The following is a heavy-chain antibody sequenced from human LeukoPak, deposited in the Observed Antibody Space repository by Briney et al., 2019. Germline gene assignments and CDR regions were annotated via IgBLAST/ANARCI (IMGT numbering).Heavy chain of an antibody. Sequence: SVKVSCKASGYTFTSYDINWVRQATGQGLEWMGGIIPIFGTANYAQKFQGRVTITADESTSTAYMKLSSLRSEDTAVYYCARAYDFWSGYYPDYGMDVWGQGTTVTVSS. V-gene: IGHV1-69*13. D-gene: IGHD3-3*01. CDR1: GYTFTSYD. CDR2: IIPIFGTA. J-gene: IGHJ6*02. CDR3: ARAYDFWSGYYPDYGMDV.